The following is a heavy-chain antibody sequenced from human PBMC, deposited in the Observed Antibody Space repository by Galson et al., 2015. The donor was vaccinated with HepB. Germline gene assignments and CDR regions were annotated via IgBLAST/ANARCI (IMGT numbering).Heavy chain of an antibody. J-gene: IGHJ6*02. CDR1: GFTFSSYG. V-gene: IGHV3-30*18. Sequence: SLRLSCAASGFTFSSYGMHWVRQAPGKGLEWVAVISYDGSNKYYADSVKGRFTISRDNSKNTLYLQMNSLRAEDTAVYYCAKDHLGVVVAATMYYYYYGMDVWGQGTTVTVSS. CDR3: AKDHLGVVVAATMYYYYYGMDV. CDR2: ISYDGSNK. D-gene: IGHD2-15*01.